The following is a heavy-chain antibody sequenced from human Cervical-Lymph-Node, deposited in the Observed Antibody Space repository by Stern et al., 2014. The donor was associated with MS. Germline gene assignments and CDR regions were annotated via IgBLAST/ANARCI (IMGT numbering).Heavy chain of an antibody. D-gene: IGHD6-19*01. V-gene: IGHV1-18*01. CDR1: GYTFTNYG. CDR2: INGFNGYT. Sequence: VQLVQSGAEVKKPGASVKVSCKASGYTFTNYGISWVRQAPGQGLEWIGWINGFNGYTNYAQTFRGRVTMTIDTSTSTAYMELRSLRSDDTAVYFCAREGQQWQDAFDIWGQGTMVTVSS. J-gene: IGHJ3*02. CDR3: AREGQQWQDAFDI.